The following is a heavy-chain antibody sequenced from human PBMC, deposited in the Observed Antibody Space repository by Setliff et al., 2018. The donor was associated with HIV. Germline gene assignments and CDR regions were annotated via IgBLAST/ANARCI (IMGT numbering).Heavy chain of an antibody. J-gene: IGHJ3*01. Sequence: SETLSLTCTVSGGSISSYYWSWIRQPPGKGLEWIGYTYTSGSTSYNPSLKSRVTISIDTSKNQFSLKLNSVTAADTAVYYCASTSGIVGAARVFDLWGQGTMVSISS. CDR3: ASTSGIVGAARVFDL. V-gene: IGHV4-4*09. CDR2: TYTSGST. CDR1: GGSISSYY. D-gene: IGHD1-26*01.